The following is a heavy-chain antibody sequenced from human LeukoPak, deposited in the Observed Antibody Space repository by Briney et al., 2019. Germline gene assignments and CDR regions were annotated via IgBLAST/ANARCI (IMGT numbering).Heavy chain of an antibody. CDR3: AKRGVVIRVILVGFHKEAYYFDS. J-gene: IGHJ4*02. D-gene: IGHD3-22*01. CDR2: ISDSGGRT. V-gene: IGHV3-23*01. Sequence: PGGSLRLSCAASGFTFSSYAMSWVRQAPGKGLEWVSAISDSGGRTNYADSVKGRFTISRDNPKNTLYLQMNSLRAEDTAVYFCAKRGVVIRVILVGFHKEAYYFDSWGQGALVTVSS. CDR1: GFTFSSYA.